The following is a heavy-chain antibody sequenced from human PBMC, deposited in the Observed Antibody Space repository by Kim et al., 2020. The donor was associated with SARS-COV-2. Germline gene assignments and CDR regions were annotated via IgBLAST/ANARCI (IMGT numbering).Heavy chain of an antibody. V-gene: IGHV1-69*01. D-gene: IGHD4-4*01. Sequence: QKFQGRVTITADESTSTAYLELSSLRSEDTAVYYCAKYRNSVLWDDAFDIWGQGTMVTVSS. CDR3: AKYRNSVLWDDAFDI. J-gene: IGHJ3*02.